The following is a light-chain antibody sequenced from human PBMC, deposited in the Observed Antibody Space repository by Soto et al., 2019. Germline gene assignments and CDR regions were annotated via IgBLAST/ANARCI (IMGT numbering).Light chain of an antibody. CDR3: QQYVISVT. CDR1: QSVSSSY. Sequence: EIVLTQSPVTLSLSPGERATLSCRASQSVSSSYLAWYQQKPGQAPRLLIYGAFNRATGIPARFSGSGSGTDFTLTISSLEPQDSAMYYCQQYVISVTFGQGTRLEIK. J-gene: IGKJ5*01. CDR2: GAF. V-gene: IGKV3-20*01.